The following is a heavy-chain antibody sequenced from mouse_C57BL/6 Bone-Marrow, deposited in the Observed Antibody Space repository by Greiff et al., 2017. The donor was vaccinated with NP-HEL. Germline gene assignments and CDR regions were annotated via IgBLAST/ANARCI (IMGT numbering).Heavy chain of an antibody. J-gene: IGHJ4*01. Sequence: VQLQESGGGLVQPKGSLKLSCAASGFSFNTYAMNWVRQAPGKGLEWVARIRSKSNNYATYYADSVKDRFTISRDDSESMLYLQMNNLKTEDTAMYYCVRVVTKDYAMDYWGQGTSVTVSS. D-gene: IGHD2-2*01. CDR2: IRSKSNNYAT. CDR1: GFSFNTYA. CDR3: VRVVTKDYAMDY. V-gene: IGHV10-1*01.